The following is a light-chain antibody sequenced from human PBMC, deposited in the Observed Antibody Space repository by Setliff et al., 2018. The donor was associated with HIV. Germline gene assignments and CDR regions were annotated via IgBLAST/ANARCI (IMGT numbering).Light chain of an antibody. J-gene: IGKJ1*01. CDR3: QQYKTYPT. Sequence: DIQMTQSPSTLSASVGDRLIITCRASQSISTWLAWYQQKAGKAPKLLIYKASSLESGVPSRFSGSGSGTEFTLTISSLQPDDFATYYCQQYKTYPTFGQGTKVDIK. V-gene: IGKV1-5*03. CDR1: QSISTW. CDR2: KAS.